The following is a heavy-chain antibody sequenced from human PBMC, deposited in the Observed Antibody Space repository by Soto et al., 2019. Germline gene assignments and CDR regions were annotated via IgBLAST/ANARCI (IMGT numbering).Heavy chain of an antibody. J-gene: IGHJ6*02. V-gene: IGHV1-18*01. Sequence: GASVKVSCKASGYTFTSYGISWVRQAPGQGLEWMGWVSAYNGNTNYAQKLQGRVTMTTDTSTSTAYMELRSLRSDDTAVYYCARSGKAPKYYYYGMDVWGQGTTVTVSS. D-gene: IGHD1-1*01. CDR2: VSAYNGNT. CDR3: ARSGKAPKYYYYGMDV. CDR1: GYTFTSYG.